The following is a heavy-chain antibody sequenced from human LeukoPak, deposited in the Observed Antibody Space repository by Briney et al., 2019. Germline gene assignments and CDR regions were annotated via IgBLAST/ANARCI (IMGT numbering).Heavy chain of an antibody. V-gene: IGHV1-2*02. J-gene: IGHJ4*02. CDR2: INPNSGGT. D-gene: IGHD6-6*01. CDR1: GYTFTGYY. CDR3: ARLKMGAARPFDY. Sequence: ASVRVSCKASGYTFTGYYMHWVRQAPGQGLEWMGWINPNSGGTNYAQKFQGRVTMTRDTSISTAYMELSRLRSDDTAVYYCARLKMGAARPFDYWGQGTLVTVSS.